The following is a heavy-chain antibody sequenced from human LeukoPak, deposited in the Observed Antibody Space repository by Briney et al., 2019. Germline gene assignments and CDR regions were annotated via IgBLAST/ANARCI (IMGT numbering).Heavy chain of an antibody. CDR1: GCTFSSYA. D-gene: IGHD1-26*01. CDR3: ASTAELRSHGKDV. J-gene: IGHJ6*02. CDR2: IIPIFGTT. V-gene: IGHV1-69*01. Sequence: SVKLSCKSSGCTFSSYAISWVRHAPGQPLEWMGGIIPIFGTTNYAQNFQGRVTITADESTSTAYMELSSLRSEDTAVYYCASTAELRSHGKDVWGQGTTVTVSS.